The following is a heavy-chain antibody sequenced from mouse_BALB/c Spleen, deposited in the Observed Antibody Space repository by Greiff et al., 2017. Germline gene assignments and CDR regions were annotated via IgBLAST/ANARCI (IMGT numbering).Heavy chain of an antibody. CDR2: ISSGSSTI. CDR3: ARLRGFAY. Sequence: EVKLMESGGGLVKPGGSRKLSCAASGFTFSSFGMHWVRQAPEKGLEWVAYISSGSSTIYYADTVKGRFTISRDNPKNTLFLQMTSLRSEDTAMYYCARLRGFAYWGQGTLVTVSA. V-gene: IGHV5-17*02. CDR1: GFTFSSFG. J-gene: IGHJ3*01.